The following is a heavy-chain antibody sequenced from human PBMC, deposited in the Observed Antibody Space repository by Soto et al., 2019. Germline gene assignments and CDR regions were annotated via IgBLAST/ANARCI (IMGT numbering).Heavy chain of an antibody. D-gene: IGHD3-10*01. Sequence: GSLRLSCAASGFTFSNFAMSWVRQAPGKGLEWVSAISGGGGNTYYADSVKGRFTISRDNSKNTLYLQMNSLRAEDTAVYYCAKGLWFGESYGLSDYWGQGTLVTVSS. CDR2: ISGGGGNT. CDR3: AKGLWFGESYGLSDY. J-gene: IGHJ4*02. CDR1: GFTFSNFA. V-gene: IGHV3-23*01.